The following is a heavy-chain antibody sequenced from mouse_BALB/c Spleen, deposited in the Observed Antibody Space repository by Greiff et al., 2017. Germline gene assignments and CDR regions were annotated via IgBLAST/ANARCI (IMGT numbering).Heavy chain of an antibody. CDR1: GFTFSSYT. CDR3: ANYYGSRGFAY. Sequence: DVKLVESGGGLVQPGGSLKLSCAASGFTFSSYTMSWVRQTPEKRLEWVAYISNGGGSTYYPDTVKGRFTISRDNAKNTLYLQMSSLKSEDTAMYYCANYYGSRGFAYWGQGTLVTVSA. CDR2: ISNGGGST. D-gene: IGHD1-1*01. V-gene: IGHV5-12-2*01. J-gene: IGHJ3*01.